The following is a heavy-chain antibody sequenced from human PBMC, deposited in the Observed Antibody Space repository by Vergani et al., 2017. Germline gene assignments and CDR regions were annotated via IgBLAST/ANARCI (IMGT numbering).Heavy chain of an antibody. CDR3: ERDWSTMVRGGIIH. D-gene: IGHD3-10*01. CDR1: GFTFSSYW. CDR2: MKQNGSEK. Sequence: EVQLVESGGGLVQPGGSLRLSCAASGFTFSSYWMSWVRQAPGKGLEWVANMKQNGSEKYYVDSVKGRFTICRDNDKNSLYLQVNRLRADDPAVYYCERDWSTMVRGGIIHWGQGTLVTVSS. V-gene: IGHV3-7*04. J-gene: IGHJ4*02.